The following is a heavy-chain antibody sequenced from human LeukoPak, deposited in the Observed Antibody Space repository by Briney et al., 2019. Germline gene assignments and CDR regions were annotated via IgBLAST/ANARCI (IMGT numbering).Heavy chain of an antibody. CDR2: ITNDGSST. J-gene: IGHJ6*02. Sequence: GGSLRLSCAASGLTFSSHWMHWVRQAPGKGLVWVSRITNDGSSTTYADSVKGRFTISRDNAKNSLYLQMNSLRAEDTAVYYCARDTEYGDSYGMDVWGQGTTVTVSS. D-gene: IGHD4-17*01. CDR3: ARDTEYGDSYGMDV. V-gene: IGHV3-74*01. CDR1: GLTFSSHW.